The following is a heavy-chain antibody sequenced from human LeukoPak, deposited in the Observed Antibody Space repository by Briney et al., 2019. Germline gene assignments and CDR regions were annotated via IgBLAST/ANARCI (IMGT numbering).Heavy chain of an antibody. CDR2: IYSGGST. Sequence: GGSLRLSCAASEFTVSSNYMSWVRQAPGKGLEWVSVIYSGGSTYYADSVKGRFTISRDNSKNTLYLQMNSLRAEDTAVYYCARADYFDYWGQGTLVTVSS. V-gene: IGHV3-53*01. J-gene: IGHJ4*02. CDR1: EFTVSSNY. CDR3: ARADYFDY.